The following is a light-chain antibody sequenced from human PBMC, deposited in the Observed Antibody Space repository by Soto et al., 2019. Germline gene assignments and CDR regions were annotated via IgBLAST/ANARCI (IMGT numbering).Light chain of an antibody. CDR3: QQANSFPRT. Sequence: DIQMTQSPSTLSASVGDRVTITCRASQTISNWVAWYQQKPGKAPKLLIYDASSLESGVPSRFSGSGSGTEFTLTISSLKPEDFATYCCQQANSFPRTFGQGTRLEIK. J-gene: IGKJ5*01. V-gene: IGKV1-5*01. CDR2: DAS. CDR1: QTISNW.